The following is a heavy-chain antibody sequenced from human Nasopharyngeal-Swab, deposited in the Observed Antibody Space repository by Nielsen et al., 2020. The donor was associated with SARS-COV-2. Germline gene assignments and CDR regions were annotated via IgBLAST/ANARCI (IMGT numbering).Heavy chain of an antibody. CDR2: IYSGGST. CDR3: ARGYSGYDWLDY. Sequence: GESLKISCAASGFTVSSNYMSWVRQAPGKGLEWVSVIYSGGSTYYADSVKGRFTISRDNSKNTLYLQMNSLRAEDTAVYYCARGYSGYDWLDYWGQGTLVTVSS. J-gene: IGHJ4*02. CDR1: GFTVSSNY. V-gene: IGHV3-53*05. D-gene: IGHD5-12*01.